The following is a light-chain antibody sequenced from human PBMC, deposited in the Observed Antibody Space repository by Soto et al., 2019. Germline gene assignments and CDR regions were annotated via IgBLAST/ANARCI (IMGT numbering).Light chain of an antibody. V-gene: IGLV2-8*01. CDR2: EVS. Sequence: QSVLTQPPSASGSPGQSVTISCPGTSSDVGGYNYVSWYQQHPGKAPKLMIYEVSKRPSGVPDRFSGSKSGNTASLTVSGLQAEDEADYYCSSYAGINNFVVFGAGTKLTVL. J-gene: IGLJ1*01. CDR1: SSDVGGYNY. CDR3: SSYAGINNFVV.